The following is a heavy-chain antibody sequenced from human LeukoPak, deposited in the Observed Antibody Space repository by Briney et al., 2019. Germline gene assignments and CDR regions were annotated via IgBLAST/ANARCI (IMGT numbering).Heavy chain of an antibody. Sequence: GGSLRLSCAASGFRFDDYGMSWVRQAPGKGLEWVSAINWNGYSTTYADSVKGRFTISRDNAKNSLFLQMNSLRAEDTALYYCARDLGSLGGYSDYWGQGTLVTVSS. J-gene: IGHJ4*02. V-gene: IGHV3-20*04. CDR1: GFRFDDYG. D-gene: IGHD3-16*01. CDR3: ARDLGSLGGYSDY. CDR2: INWNGYST.